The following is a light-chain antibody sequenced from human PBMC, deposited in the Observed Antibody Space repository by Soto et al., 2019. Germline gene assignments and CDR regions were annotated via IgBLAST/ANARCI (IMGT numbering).Light chain of an antibody. Sequence: DIVMTQSPDSLAVSLGERATINCRSSQGVLARSNNKNYLAWYQQKPGQPPKLLIYWASTRQSGVPDRCSGSGSGTDFTLTISSLQAEDVAVYYCQQYYSTVYTFGQGTKLEIK. CDR2: WAS. CDR3: QQYYSTVYT. CDR1: QGVLARSNNKNY. J-gene: IGKJ2*01. V-gene: IGKV4-1*01.